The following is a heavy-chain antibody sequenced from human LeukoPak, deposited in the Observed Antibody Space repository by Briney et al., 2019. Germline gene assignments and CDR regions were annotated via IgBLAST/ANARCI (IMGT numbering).Heavy chain of an antibody. D-gene: IGHD1-1*01. CDR1: GGLFNGYY. CDR3: ARGRFGNPLQLQPRRPFDM. V-gene: IGHV4-34*01. J-gene: IGHJ3*02. CDR2: INRSGTT. Sequence: SETLSLTCAVYGGLFNGYYWSWISQPPGKGLEWIGEINRSGTTNYNPTLRSRVTISVDTSKSQVSLKLTSVTAADTAVFYCARGRFGNPLQLQPRRPFDMWGQGTVVTISS.